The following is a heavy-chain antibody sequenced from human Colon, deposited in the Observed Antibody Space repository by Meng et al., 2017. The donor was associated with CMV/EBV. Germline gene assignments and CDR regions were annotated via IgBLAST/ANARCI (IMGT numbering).Heavy chain of an antibody. D-gene: IGHD3-10*01. V-gene: IGHV3-21*01. CDR3: ARDSQEFTITNWLDP. J-gene: IGHJ5*02. CDR1: GFTFSSYA. Sequence: GGSLRLSCAASGFTFSSYAMSWVRQAPGKGLEWVSVIGGTGTITHYADSVKGRFAISRDNAKNSLYLQMTSLRAEDTAVYYCARDSQEFTITNWLDPWGQGTLVTVSS. CDR2: IGGTGTIT.